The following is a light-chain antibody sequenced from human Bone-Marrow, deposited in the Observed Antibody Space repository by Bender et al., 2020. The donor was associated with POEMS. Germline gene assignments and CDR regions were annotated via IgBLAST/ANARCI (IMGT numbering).Light chain of an antibody. CDR2: DGS. CDR1: NIGTKS. Sequence: SYVLTQPPSVSVAPGQTATITCGGNNIGTKSVHWYQQKPGQAPVLVVYDGSDRPSGIPERFSGSNSGNTATLTISRVEAGDEADYYCHVWDSRSDHVVFGGGTKLTVL. CDR3: HVWDSRSDHVV. V-gene: IGLV3-21*02. J-gene: IGLJ2*01.